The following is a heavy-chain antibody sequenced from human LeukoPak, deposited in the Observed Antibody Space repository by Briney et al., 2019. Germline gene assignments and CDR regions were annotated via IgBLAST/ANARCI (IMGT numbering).Heavy chain of an antibody. CDR3: AVLRYFDWLLSPAFTGSY. CDR1: GYTFTSYG. V-gene: IGHV1-18*01. D-gene: IGHD3-9*01. J-gene: IGHJ4*02. Sequence: ASVKVSCKASGYTFTSYGISWVRQAPGQGLEWMGWISAYNGNTNYAQKFQGRVTMTRDTSISTAYMELSRLRSDDTAVYYCAVLRYFDWLLSPAFTGSYWGQGTLVTVSS. CDR2: ISAYNGNT.